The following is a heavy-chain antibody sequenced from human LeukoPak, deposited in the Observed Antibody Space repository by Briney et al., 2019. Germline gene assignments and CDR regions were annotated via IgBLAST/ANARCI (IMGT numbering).Heavy chain of an antibody. J-gene: IGHJ3*02. CDR1: GGSISSGDYY. V-gene: IGHV4-30-4*01. D-gene: IGHD6-19*01. Sequence: YPSQTLSLTCTVSGGSISSGDYYWSWIRQPPGKGLEWIGYIYYSGSTYYNPSLKSRVTISVDTSKNQFSLKLSSVTAAATAVYYCAKDRIAVAGAFDIWGQGTMVTVSS. CDR3: AKDRIAVAGAFDI. CDR2: IYYSGST.